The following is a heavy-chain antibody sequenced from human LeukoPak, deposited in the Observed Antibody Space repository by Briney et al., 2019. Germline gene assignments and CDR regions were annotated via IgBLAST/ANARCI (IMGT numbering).Heavy chain of an antibody. CDR2: IIPILGIA. Sequence: SVKVSCKASGGTFSSYTISWVRQAPGQGLEWMGRIIPILGIANYAQKFQGRVTITADKSTSTAYMELSSLRSEDTAVYYCATRDASNWGYYFDYWGQGTLVTVSS. CDR1: GGTFSSYT. D-gene: IGHD7-27*01. V-gene: IGHV1-69*02. CDR3: ATRDASNWGYYFDY. J-gene: IGHJ4*02.